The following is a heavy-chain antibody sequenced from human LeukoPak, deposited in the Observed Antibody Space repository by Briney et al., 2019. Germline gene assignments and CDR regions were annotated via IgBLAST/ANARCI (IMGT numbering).Heavy chain of an antibody. CDR3: ARVMRSGWTGFDY. D-gene: IGHD6-19*01. V-gene: IGHV4-59*01. J-gene: IGHJ4*02. Sequence: SETLSLTCTVSGGSISNYYWSWIRQPPGKGLEWIGYIYYSGTTNYSPSLKSRVTISVDTSKNQFSLKLSSVTAADTAVYYCARVMRSGWTGFDYWGQGTLVTVSS. CDR1: GGSISNYY. CDR2: IYYSGTT.